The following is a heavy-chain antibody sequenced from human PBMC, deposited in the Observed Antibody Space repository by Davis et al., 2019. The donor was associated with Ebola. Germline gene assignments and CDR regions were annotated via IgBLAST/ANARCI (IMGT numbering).Heavy chain of an antibody. CDR1: GFTFSSYA. CDR3: ANWNYGAFHI. CDR2: ISGSGGTT. Sequence: GESLKISCAASGFTFSSYAMSWVRQAPGKGLEWASSISGSGGTTYYADSVKGRFTISRDNSKNTLYLQMNSLRAEDTAVYYCANWNYGAFHIWGQGTMVTVFS. D-gene: IGHD1-7*01. J-gene: IGHJ3*02. V-gene: IGHV3-23*01.